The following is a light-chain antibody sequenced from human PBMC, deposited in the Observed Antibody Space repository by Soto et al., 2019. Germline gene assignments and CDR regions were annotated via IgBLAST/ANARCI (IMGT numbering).Light chain of an antibody. J-gene: IGKJ2*01. CDR2: AAS. V-gene: IGKV1-39*01. CDR1: QSISGY. CDR3: QQSYGTPYT. Sequence: DIQMTQSPSSLSASVGDRVTITCRPSQSISGYLNWYQQKPGKAPKLLIYAASSLQSGVPSRFSGSGSGTDFTLTINSLQPEDFATYYCQQSYGTPYTFGQGTKVDI.